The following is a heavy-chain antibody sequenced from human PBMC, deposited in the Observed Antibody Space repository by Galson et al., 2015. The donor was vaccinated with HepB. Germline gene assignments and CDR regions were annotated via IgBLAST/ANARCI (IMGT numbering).Heavy chain of an antibody. CDR3: KLGYCSSTSCPMGYYYYYMDV. CDR2: ISWNSGST. CDR1: GFTFDDYA. J-gene: IGHJ6*03. Sequence: SLRLSCAASGFTFDDYAMHWVRQAPGKGLEWVSGISWNSGSTGYADSVKGRFTISRDNAKNSLYLQMNSLRAEDTALYYCKLGYCSSTSCPMGYYYYYMDVWGKGTTVTVSS. D-gene: IGHD2-2*01. V-gene: IGHV3-9*01.